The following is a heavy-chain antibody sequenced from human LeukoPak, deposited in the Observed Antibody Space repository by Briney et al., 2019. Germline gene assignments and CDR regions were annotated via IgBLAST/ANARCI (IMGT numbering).Heavy chain of an antibody. CDR3: ARGWGVYSSGRYQTPPGYDY. CDR1: GGSISSGDYY. J-gene: IGHJ4*02. CDR2: IYYSGST. D-gene: IGHD6-19*01. V-gene: IGHV4-30-4*08. Sequence: SSQTLSLTCTVSGGSISSGDYYWSWIRQPPGKGLEWIGYIYYSGSTYYNPSLKSRVTISVDTSKNQFSLKLSSVTAADTAVYYYARGWGVYSSGRYQTPPGYDYWGQGTLVTVSS.